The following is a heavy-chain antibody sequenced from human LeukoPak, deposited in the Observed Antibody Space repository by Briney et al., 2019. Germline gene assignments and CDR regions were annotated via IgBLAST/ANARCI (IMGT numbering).Heavy chain of an antibody. CDR1: GGSISSGGYY. CDR3: ARVRSFWFDP. CDR2: IYYSGST. Sequence: SQTLSLTCTVSGGSISSGGYYWSWIRQHPGKGLEWIGYIYYSGSTYYNPSLESRVTISVDTSKNQFSLKLSSVTAADTAVYYCARVRSFWFDPWGQGTLVTVSS. V-gene: IGHV4-31*03. J-gene: IGHJ5*02.